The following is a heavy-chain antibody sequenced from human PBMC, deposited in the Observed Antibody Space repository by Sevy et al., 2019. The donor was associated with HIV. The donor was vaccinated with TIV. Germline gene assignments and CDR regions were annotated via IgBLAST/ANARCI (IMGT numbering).Heavy chain of an antibody. CDR3: ARQGDYSGYDFNY. CDR2: ISPGNSDT. D-gene: IGHD5-12*01. J-gene: IGHJ4*02. CDR1: GYSFTSYW. V-gene: IGHV5-51*01. Sequence: GESLKISCKGSGYSFTSYWIGWVRQMPGKGLEWMGVISPGNSDTRYSPSFQGQVTISADKSISTAYLQWSSLTASDTAMYYCARQGDYSGYDFNYWGQGTLVTVSS.